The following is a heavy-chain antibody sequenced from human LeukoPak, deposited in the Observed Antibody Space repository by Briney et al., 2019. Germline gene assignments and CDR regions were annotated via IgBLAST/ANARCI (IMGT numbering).Heavy chain of an antibody. CDR2: IIPIFGTA. Sequence: GASVKVSCKASGGTFSSYAISWVRQAPGQGLEWMGGIIPIFGTASYAQKFQGRVTITTDESTSTAYMELSSLRSEDTAVYYCARDCSGGSCYVNNWFDPWGQGTLVTVSS. CDR1: GGTFSSYA. CDR3: ARDCSGGSCYVNNWFDP. D-gene: IGHD2-15*01. J-gene: IGHJ5*02. V-gene: IGHV1-69*05.